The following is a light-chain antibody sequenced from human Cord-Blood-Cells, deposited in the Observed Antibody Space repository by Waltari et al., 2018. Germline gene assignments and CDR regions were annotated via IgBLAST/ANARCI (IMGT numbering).Light chain of an antibody. CDR3: CSYAGSSTLV. CDR1: RSDVGSYNL. V-gene: IGLV2-23*01. Sequence: QSALTQPASVSGSPGQSITISCTGTRSDVGSYNLVSWYQQHPGKAPKLMIYEGSKRPSVVSNRFSGSKSGNTASLTISGLQAEDEADYYCCSYAGSSTLVFVGGTKLTVL. J-gene: IGLJ3*02. CDR2: EGS.